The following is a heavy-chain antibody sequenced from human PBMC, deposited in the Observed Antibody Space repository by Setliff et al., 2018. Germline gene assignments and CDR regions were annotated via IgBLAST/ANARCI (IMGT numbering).Heavy chain of an antibody. Sequence: ASVKVSCKTSGYMFNSYGLSWVRQAPGQGLDWMGWINSYKGHTNYAQKFQGRITMTTDTSTNTASMELRSRRSDDTAVYFCSRLVRYCTTTTCQRASGAELWGQGTLVTVSS. D-gene: IGHD2-8*01. J-gene: IGHJ4*02. V-gene: IGHV1-18*01. CDR1: GYMFNSYG. CDR2: INSYKGHT. CDR3: SRLVRYCTTTTCQRASGAEL.